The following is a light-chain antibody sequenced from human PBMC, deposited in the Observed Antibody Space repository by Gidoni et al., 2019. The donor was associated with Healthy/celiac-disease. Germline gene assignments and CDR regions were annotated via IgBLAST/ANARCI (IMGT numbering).Light chain of an antibody. CDR3: QQSYSTPLX. Sequence: DIQMTQSPSSLSASVGDRVTITCRASQSISSYLNWYQQKPGKAPKLLIYAASSLQSGVPSRFSGRGSGTDFTLTISSLQPEDFATYYCQQSYSTPLXXXGGTKVEIK. CDR2: AAS. J-gene: IGKJ4*01. V-gene: IGKV1-39*01. CDR1: QSISSY.